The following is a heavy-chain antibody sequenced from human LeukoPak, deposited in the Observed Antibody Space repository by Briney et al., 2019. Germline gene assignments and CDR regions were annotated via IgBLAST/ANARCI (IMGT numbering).Heavy chain of an antibody. CDR3: ARGRVTILGRNWFDP. Sequence: SETLSLTCAVYGGSFSGYYWSWIRQPPGKGLEWIGEINHSGSTNYNPSLKSRVTISVDTSKNQFSLKLSSVTAADTAVYYCARGRVTILGRNWFDPWGQGTLVTVSS. V-gene: IGHV4-34*01. J-gene: IGHJ5*02. D-gene: IGHD3-3*01. CDR1: GGSFSGYY. CDR2: INHSGST.